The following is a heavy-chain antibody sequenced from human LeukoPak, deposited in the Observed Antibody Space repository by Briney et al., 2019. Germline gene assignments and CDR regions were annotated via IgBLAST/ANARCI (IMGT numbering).Heavy chain of an antibody. CDR3: ARRVVTIFGVVTPFDP. CDR2: ISYSGST. V-gene: IGHV4-59*08. CDR1: GGSISRYY. D-gene: IGHD3-3*01. Sequence: SETLSLTCTVSGGSISRYYWSWMRHPPGKGLEWIGYISYSGSTNYNPSLKSRVTISIDTSKNQFSLKLSSVTAADTAVYYCARRVVTIFGVVTPFDPWGQGTLVTVS. J-gene: IGHJ5*02.